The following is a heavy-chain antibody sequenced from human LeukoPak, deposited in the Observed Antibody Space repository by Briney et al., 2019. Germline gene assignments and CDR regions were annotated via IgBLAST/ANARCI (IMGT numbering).Heavy chain of an antibody. V-gene: IGHV4-39*07. CDR2: IYYSGST. D-gene: IGHD6-19*01. Sequence: SETLSLTCTVSGGSISSSSYYWGWIRQPPGKGLEWIGSIYYSGSTYYNPSLKSRVTISVDTSKNQFSLKLSSVTAADTAVYYCARVSRHSGGWYVDYYYYMDVWGKGTTVTVSS. CDR1: GGSISSSSYY. J-gene: IGHJ6*03. CDR3: ARVSRHSGGWYVDYYYYMDV.